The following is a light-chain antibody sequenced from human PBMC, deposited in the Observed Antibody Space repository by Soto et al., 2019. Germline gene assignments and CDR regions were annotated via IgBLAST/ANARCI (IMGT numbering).Light chain of an antibody. CDR3: QQSYSPLRT. V-gene: IGKV1-39*01. J-gene: IGKJ4*01. CDR2: AAT. Sequence: DIQMTQSPSSLSASVGDRVTITCRASQSISSFLNWYRQKPGKVPKLLIYAATSLQSRVPSRFSGSASGTYFTLTISSLQPEDVATYYCQQSYSPLRTFGGGTKVDIK. CDR1: QSISSF.